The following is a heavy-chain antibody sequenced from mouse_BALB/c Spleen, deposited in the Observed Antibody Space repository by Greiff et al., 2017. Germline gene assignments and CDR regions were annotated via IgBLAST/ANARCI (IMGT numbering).Heavy chain of an antibody. CDR1: GFTFSSYA. D-gene: IGHD1-1*01. CDR2: ISSGGST. Sequence: EVMLVESGGGLVKPGGSLKLSCAASGFTFSSYAMSWVRQTPEKRLEWVASISSGGSTYYPDSVKGRFTISRDNARNILYLQMSRLKSEDTAMYYCARLGYGGAMDYWGQGTSVTVSS. CDR3: ARLGYGGAMDY. J-gene: IGHJ4*01. V-gene: IGHV5-6-5*01.